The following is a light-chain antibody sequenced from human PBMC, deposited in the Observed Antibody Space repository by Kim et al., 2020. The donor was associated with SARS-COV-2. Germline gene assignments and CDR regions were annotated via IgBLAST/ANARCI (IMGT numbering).Light chain of an antibody. CDR3: QQYNNWPPT. J-gene: IGKJ1*01. Sequence: EIVMTQSPGTLSVSPGERATVSCRASQSVSSNLAWYQQKPGQGLRLLIYGASTRATGVPARFSGSGSGTEFTLTISSLQSEDFAVYYCQQYNNWPPTCGQGTKVDIK. CDR2: GAS. V-gene: IGKV3-15*01. CDR1: QSVSSN.